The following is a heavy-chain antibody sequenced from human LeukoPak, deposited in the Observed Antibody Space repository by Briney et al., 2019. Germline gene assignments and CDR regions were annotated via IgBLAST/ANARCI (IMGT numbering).Heavy chain of an antibody. V-gene: IGHV4-4*07. D-gene: IGHD2-15*01. CDR2: IDASGNT. J-gene: IGHJ4*01. Sequence: SETLSLTCTVSGGSISYYYWTWLRQPAGKGLEWIGRIDASGNTKYTPSLRSRVTLSIDTSGQQFSLKLSSVTAADTAVYFCAREGCSGGVCYSDYWGRGTLVTVYS. CDR1: GGSISYYY. CDR3: AREGCSGGVCYSDY.